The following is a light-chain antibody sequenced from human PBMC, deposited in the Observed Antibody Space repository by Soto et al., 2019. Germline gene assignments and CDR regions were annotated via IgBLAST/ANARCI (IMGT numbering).Light chain of an antibody. CDR3: QQYNDSFPYT. J-gene: IGKJ2*01. CDR2: EAS. CDR1: QSISSW. V-gene: IGKV1-5*03. Sequence: DIQLTQSPSTLSASVGDRVTITCRASQSISSWLAWYQQKPGTAPKLLIYEASTLQSGVPSRFSGISSGTEFTLSVSSLQPDDFATYYCQQYNDSFPYTFGQGTKLEMK.